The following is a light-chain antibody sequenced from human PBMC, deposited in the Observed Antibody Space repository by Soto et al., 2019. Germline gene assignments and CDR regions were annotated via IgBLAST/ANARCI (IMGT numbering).Light chain of an antibody. J-gene: IGKJ1*01. CDR2: SAS. CDR3: QQYAGSPRT. Sequence: EIVLTQSPGTLSLSPGERATFSCRASQNLGTLYLAWFQQKSGQAPRLLIYSASRRATGIPDRFTGSGSGTDFTLTINRVEPEDFAVYFCQQYAGSPRTFGQGTKVDIK. CDR1: QNLGTLY. V-gene: IGKV3-20*01.